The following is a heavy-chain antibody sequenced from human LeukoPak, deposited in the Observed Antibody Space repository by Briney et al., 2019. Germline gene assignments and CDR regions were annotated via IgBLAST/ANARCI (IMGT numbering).Heavy chain of an antibody. CDR1: GGTFSSYA. CDR3: ALRELGWLSDY. CDR2: IIPIFGTA. J-gene: IGHJ4*02. V-gene: IGHV1-69*01. D-gene: IGHD3/OR15-3a*01. Sequence: ASVKVSCKASGGTFSSYAISWVRQAPGQGLEWMGGIIPIFGTANYAQKFQGRVTITADESTRTAYMELSSLRSEDTAVYYCALRELGWLSDYWGQGTLVTVSS.